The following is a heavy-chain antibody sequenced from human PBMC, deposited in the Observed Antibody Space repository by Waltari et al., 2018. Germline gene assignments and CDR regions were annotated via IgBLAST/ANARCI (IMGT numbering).Heavy chain of an antibody. CDR1: GFTFSHAW. CDR2: MKSKTYVGTT. Sequence: EVQLVESGGGLVKPGGSLRLSCAASGFTFSHAWLSWVRQAPGQGLEWVGRMKSKTYVGTTDYAEPVKGRFNSEREDPKNTRYLQMKSLKTEDTAVYYCTTDSRIKPLSNYGGDYYYYGMDVWGQGTTVTVSS. J-gene: IGHJ6*02. D-gene: IGHD4-4*01. V-gene: IGHV3-15*01. CDR3: TTDSRIKPLSNYGGDYYYYGMDV.